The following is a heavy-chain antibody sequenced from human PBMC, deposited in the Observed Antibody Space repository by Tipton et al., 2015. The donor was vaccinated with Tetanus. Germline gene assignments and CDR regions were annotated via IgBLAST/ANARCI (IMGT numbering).Heavy chain of an antibody. CDR2: IIPFSDTI. CDR3: ARGHRHDPKTFYGMDR. D-gene: IGHD1-1*01. J-gene: IGHJ6*02. V-gene: IGHV1-69*06. Sequence: QSGAEVKKPGSSVKVSCEASGGTFGSYAVNWVRQAPGQGLEWMGGIIPFSDTIEYSKKYQGRITITADRSSSPAYMELTSLRSKDTAVYYWARGHRHDPKTFYGMDRWGQGTTVIVSS. CDR1: GGTFGSYA.